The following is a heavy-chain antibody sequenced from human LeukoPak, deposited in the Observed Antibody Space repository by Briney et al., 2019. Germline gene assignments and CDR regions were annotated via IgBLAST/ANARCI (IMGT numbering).Heavy chain of an antibody. CDR1: GGSFSGYY. Sequence: SETLSLTCAVYGGSFSGYYWSWISQPPGKGLEWIGEINHSGSTNYNPSLKSRVTISVDTSRSQFSLKLSSVTAADTAVYYCARLTRRSGNYFENWGQGTLVTVSS. V-gene: IGHV4-34*01. D-gene: IGHD1-1*01. CDR3: ARLTRRSGNYFEN. J-gene: IGHJ4*02. CDR2: INHSGST.